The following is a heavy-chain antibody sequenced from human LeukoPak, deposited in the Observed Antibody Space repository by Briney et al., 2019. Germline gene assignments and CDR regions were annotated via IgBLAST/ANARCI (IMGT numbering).Heavy chain of an antibody. CDR3: ARDNFGHTYGYALDY. D-gene: IGHD5-18*01. CDR1: GFTFRSYW. V-gene: IGHV3-7*01. J-gene: IGHJ4*02. CDR2: IKQDGSEK. Sequence: LSCAAXGFTFRSYWMSWVRQAPGKGLEWVAXIKQDGSEKYYVDSVKGRFTLSRDNTKNSLYLQMNSLRAEDTAVYYCARDNFGHTYGYALDYWGQGTLVTVSS.